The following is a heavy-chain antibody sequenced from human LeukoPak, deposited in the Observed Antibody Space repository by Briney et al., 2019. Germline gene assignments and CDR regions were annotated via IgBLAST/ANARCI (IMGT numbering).Heavy chain of an antibody. D-gene: IGHD5-18*01. V-gene: IGHV3-23*01. J-gene: IGHJ3*02. CDR3: AKKMRAGRWHPHTLDAFDI. Sequence: PGGSLRLSCAASGFTFSSYAMSWVRQAPGKGLEWVSAISGSGGSTYYADSVKGRFTISRDNSKNTLYLQMNSLRAEDTAVYYCAKKMRAGRWHPHTLDAFDIWGQGTMVTVSS. CDR1: GFTFSSYA. CDR2: ISGSGGST.